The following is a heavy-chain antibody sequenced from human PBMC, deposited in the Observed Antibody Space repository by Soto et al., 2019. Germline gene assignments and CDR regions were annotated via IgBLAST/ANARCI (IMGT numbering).Heavy chain of an antibody. V-gene: IGHV1-18*01. J-gene: IGHJ4*02. D-gene: IGHD3-22*01. Sequence: QVQLVQSGAEVKKPGASVKVSCTASGYTFTSYGITWVRHAPGEGLEWMGWISSYNGDTNSAQKLQGRVTMTTDTSTSTAYMELRSLRSDDTAVYYCARDLWAYYYDSRVPGYWGQGTLVTVSS. CDR1: GYTFTSYG. CDR2: ISSYNGDT. CDR3: ARDLWAYYYDSRVPGY.